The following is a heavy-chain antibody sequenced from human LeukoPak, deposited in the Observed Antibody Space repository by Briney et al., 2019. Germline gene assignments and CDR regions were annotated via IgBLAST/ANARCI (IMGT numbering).Heavy chain of an antibody. Sequence: ASVKVSCMVSGYTLTELSMHWVRQAPGKGLEWMGGFDPEDGETIYAQKFQGRVTMTEDTSTDTAYMELSSLRSEDTAVYYCATDRYYYYGMDVWGQGTTVTVSS. CDR2: FDPEDGET. CDR3: ATDRYYYYGMDV. J-gene: IGHJ6*02. CDR1: GYTLTELS. V-gene: IGHV1-24*01.